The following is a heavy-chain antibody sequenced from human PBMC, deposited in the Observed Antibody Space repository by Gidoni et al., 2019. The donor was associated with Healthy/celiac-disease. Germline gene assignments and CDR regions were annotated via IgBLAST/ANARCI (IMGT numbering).Heavy chain of an antibody. D-gene: IGHD4-17*01. CDR2: IYYSGST. V-gene: IGHV4-39*07. Sequence: QLQLQESGPGLVKPSETLSLTCTVSGGSISSSSYYWGWIRQPPGKGLEWIGSIYYSGSTYYNPSLKSRVTISVDTSKNQFSLKLSSVTAADTAVYYCARDHCVDCYGDYVDWFDPWGQGTLVTVSS. CDR1: GGSISSSSYY. J-gene: IGHJ5*02. CDR3: ARDHCVDCYGDYVDWFDP.